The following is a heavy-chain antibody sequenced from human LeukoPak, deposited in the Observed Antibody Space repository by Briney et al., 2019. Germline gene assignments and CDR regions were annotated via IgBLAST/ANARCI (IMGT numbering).Heavy chain of an antibody. V-gene: IGHV3-33*01. CDR2: IWYDGSNK. CDR3: ARAAYDSSGYLTL. D-gene: IGHD3-22*01. CDR1: GFTFSSYG. Sequence: GGSLRLSCAASGFTFSSYGMHWVRQAPGKGLEWVALIWYDGSNKYYADSVKGRLTISRDNSKNTLYLQMNSLRAEDTAVYYCARAAYDSSGYLTLWGQGTLVTVSS. J-gene: IGHJ4*02.